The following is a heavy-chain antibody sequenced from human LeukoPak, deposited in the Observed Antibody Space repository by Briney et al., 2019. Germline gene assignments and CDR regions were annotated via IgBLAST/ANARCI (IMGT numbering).Heavy chain of an antibody. J-gene: IGHJ6*03. CDR2: INHSGST. V-gene: IGHV4-34*01. CDR1: GGSFSGYY. D-gene: IGHD2-15*01. CDR3: ARGRVVVVVAATRGYYYMDV. Sequence: SETLSLTCAVYGGSFSGYYWSWIRQPPGKGLEWIGEINHSGSTNYNPSLTSRGTISVDTSKNQFSLKLSSVTAADTAVYYCARGRVVVVVAATRGYYYMDVWGKGTTVTVSS.